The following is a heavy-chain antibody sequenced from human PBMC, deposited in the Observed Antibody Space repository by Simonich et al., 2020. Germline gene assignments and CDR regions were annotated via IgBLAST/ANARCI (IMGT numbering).Heavy chain of an antibody. V-gene: IGHV1-18*01. CDR2: SPGKNSNT. CDR1: GYTFTSYG. D-gene: IGHD2-15*01. Sequence: QVQLVQSGAEVQKPGASVKVSCKASGYTFTSYGISWVRQAPGQGLEWMGWSPGKNSNTTYAQKLQGRVTMTTDTSTSTAYMELRSLRSDDTAVYYCARASRGTWWYYYFDYWGQGTLVTVSS. J-gene: IGHJ4*02. CDR3: ARASRGTWWYYYFDY.